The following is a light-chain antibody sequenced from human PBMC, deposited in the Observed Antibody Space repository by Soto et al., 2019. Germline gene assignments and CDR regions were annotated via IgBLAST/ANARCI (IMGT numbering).Light chain of an antibody. CDR2: GAS. CDR3: QQYGSSPRT. V-gene: IGKV3-20*01. CDR1: QSVNNNY. Sequence: TVLTQSPGALSVTPGQRATLSCRASQSVNNNYLVWYQQKPGQAPRLLISGASRRATDIPDRFSGSGSGTDFTLTIGRLEPEDFAVYYCQQYGSSPRTFGQGAEVDIK. J-gene: IGKJ1*01.